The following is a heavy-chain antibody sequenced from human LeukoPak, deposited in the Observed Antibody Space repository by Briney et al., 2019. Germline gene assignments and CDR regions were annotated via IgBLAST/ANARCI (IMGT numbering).Heavy chain of an antibody. J-gene: IGHJ4*02. Sequence: GGSLRLSCAASGFTLSSYWMHWARQAPGKGLQWVANIKHDGSAKYYVDSVKGRFTISRDNAKNTLYLQMNSLRADDSGVYYCATGHSYGYDFWGQGVLVTVSS. CDR2: IKHDGSAK. D-gene: IGHD5-18*01. CDR3: ATGHSYGYDF. CDR1: GFTLSSYW. V-gene: IGHV3-7*01.